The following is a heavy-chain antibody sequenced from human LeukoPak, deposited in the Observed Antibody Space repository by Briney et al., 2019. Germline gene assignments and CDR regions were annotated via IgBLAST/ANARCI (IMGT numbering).Heavy chain of an antibody. CDR3: ARDSNYDFWSGLSNYYYYGMDV. Sequence: ASVKVSCKASGYTFTGYYMHWVRQAPGQGLEWMGWINPNSGGTNYAQKFQGRVTMTRDTSISTAYMELSRLRSDDTAVYYCARDSNYDFWSGLSNYYYYGMDVWGQGTTVTVS. CDR2: INPNSGGT. V-gene: IGHV1-2*02. CDR1: GYTFTGYY. J-gene: IGHJ6*02. D-gene: IGHD3-3*01.